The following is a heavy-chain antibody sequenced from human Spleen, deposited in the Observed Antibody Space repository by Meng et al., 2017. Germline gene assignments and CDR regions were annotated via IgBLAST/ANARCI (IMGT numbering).Heavy chain of an antibody. J-gene: IGHJ6*02. V-gene: IGHV3-74*01. Sequence: GESLKISCAASGFTFSSYWMHWVRQPPGKGLVWLSLINSDGSSTNYADSVKGRFTISRDNAKNTLYLQMNSLRAEDTAVYYCARGGTYYFGSGSYLTPQDGMDVWGQGTTVNVSS. D-gene: IGHD3-10*01. CDR1: GFTFSSYW. CDR2: INSDGSST. CDR3: ARGGTYYFGSGSYLTPQDGMDV.